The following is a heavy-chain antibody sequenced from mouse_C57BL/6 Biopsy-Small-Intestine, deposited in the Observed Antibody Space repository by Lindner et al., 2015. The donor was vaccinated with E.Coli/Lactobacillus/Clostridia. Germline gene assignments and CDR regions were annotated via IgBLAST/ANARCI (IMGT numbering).Heavy chain of an antibody. D-gene: IGHD2-13*01. CDR1: DYSFTGYF. CDR2: INPYNGDT. Sequence: VQLQESGPELVKPGASVKMSCKASDYSFTGYFMNWVKQSHGKSLEWIGRINPYNGDTFYNQKFKGKATLTVDKSPTTAHMELRSLTPEDSALYYCASNYYGDSYYYAMDYWGQGTSVTVSS. J-gene: IGHJ4*01. V-gene: IGHV1-20*01. CDR3: ASNYYGDSYYYAMDY.